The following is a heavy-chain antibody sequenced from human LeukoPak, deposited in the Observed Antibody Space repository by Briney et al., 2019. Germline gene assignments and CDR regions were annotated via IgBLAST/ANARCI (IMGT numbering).Heavy chain of an antibody. D-gene: IGHD6-13*01. Sequence: PGGSLRLSCAASGFTFSTYSMTWVRQAPGKGLEWVSSISARAYTYYTDSLKGRFTISRDNAKNSLYLQMNSLRVEDTAVYYCASRSINWYRGNNWFDPWGQGTLVTVSS. CDR3: ASRSINWYRGNNWFDP. J-gene: IGHJ5*02. CDR2: ISARAYT. CDR1: GFTFSTYS. V-gene: IGHV3-21*01.